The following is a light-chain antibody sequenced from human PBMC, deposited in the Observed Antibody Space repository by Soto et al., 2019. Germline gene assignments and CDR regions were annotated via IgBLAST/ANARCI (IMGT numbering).Light chain of an antibody. CDR3: SSYAGSHSVGV. V-gene: IGLV2-8*01. CDR1: SSDVGGYNY. CDR2: EVN. J-gene: IGLJ2*01. Sequence: QSVLTQPPSASGSPGQSVTISCTGTSSDVGGYNYVSWYQHHPGKAPKLMIYEVNKRPSGVSDRFSGSKSGNTASLTVSGLQAEDEADYYCSSYAGSHSVGVFGGGTKLTVL.